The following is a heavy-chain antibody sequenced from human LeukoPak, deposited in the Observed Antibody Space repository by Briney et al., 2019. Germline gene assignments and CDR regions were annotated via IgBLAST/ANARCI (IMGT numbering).Heavy chain of an antibody. V-gene: IGHV4-61*08. D-gene: IGHD2-2*01. CDR1: GGSISSGGYS. CDR3: ARSVVPAAIAYYYYYMDV. CDR2: IYYSGST. Sequence: SQTLSLTCAVSGGSISSGGYSWSWIRQPPGKGLEWIGYIYYSGSTNYNPSLKSRVTISVDTSKNQFSLKLSSVTAADTAVYYCARSVVPAAIAYYYYYMDVWGKGTTVTVSS. J-gene: IGHJ6*03.